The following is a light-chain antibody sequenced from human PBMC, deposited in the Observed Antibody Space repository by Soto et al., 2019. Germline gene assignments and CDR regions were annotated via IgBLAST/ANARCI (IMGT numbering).Light chain of an antibody. CDR2: DAS. CDR1: QSISSW. Sequence: DIQMTQTPCTPSASVGDRVTITCRASQSISSWLAWYQQKPGKAPKLLIYDASSLESGVPSRFSGSGSGTEFTLTISSLQPDDFATYYCQQYNSYSLFGGGTKVEIK. CDR3: QQYNSYSL. J-gene: IGKJ4*01. V-gene: IGKV1-5*01.